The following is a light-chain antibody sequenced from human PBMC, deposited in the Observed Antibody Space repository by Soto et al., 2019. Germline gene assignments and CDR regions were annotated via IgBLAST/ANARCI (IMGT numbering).Light chain of an antibody. CDR3: QQYGSSPLY. Sequence: EIVLTQSPGTLSLSPGERATLSCRASQSVSSSYLAWYQQKPGQAPRLLIYGASSRATGIPDRFSGSGSGTHFTLTISRLEPEDFAVYYCQQYGSSPLYFGPATKVDIK. CDR2: GAS. V-gene: IGKV3-20*01. J-gene: IGKJ3*01. CDR1: QSVSSSY.